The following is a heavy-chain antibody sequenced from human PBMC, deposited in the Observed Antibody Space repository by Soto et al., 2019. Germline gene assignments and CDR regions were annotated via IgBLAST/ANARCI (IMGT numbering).Heavy chain of an antibody. CDR2: INHSGST. CDR1: GGSFSGYY. D-gene: IGHD6-13*01. V-gene: IGHV4-34*01. Sequence: SETLSLTCAVYGGSFSGYYWSWIRQPPGKGLEWIGEINHSGSTNYNPSLKSRVTISVDTSKNQFSLKLNSMTAADTAVYYCARDPAAAGTGGFDYWGQGTLVTVSS. CDR3: ARDPAAAGTGGFDY. J-gene: IGHJ4*02.